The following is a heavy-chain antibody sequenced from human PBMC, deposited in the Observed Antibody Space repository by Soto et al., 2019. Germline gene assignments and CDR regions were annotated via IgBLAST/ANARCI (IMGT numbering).Heavy chain of an antibody. D-gene: IGHD3-9*01. CDR1: GYTFTSYG. Sequence: ASVKVSCKASGYTFTSYGISWLRQAPGQGLEWMGWISAYNGNTNYAQKLQGRVTMTTDTSTSTAYMELRSLRSDDTAVYYCARDLRYFDWLSLYNWFDPWGQGTLVTVS. J-gene: IGHJ5*02. CDR2: ISAYNGNT. CDR3: ARDLRYFDWLSLYNWFDP. V-gene: IGHV1-18*01.